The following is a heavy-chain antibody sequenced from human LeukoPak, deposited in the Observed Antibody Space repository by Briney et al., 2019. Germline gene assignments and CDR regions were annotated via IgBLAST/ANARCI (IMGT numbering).Heavy chain of an antibody. CDR2: ISRSSSHI. CDR3: ARDRWEPVVVVPAAIAF. D-gene: IGHD2-2*01. Sequence: PGGSLRLSCAASGFTFSSYSMNWVRQAPGKGLEWVSSISRSSSHIYYADSVKGRFTISRDNAKNSLYLQMNSLRAEDTAVYYCARDRWEPVVVVPAAIAFWGQGTLVTVSS. V-gene: IGHV3-21*01. CDR1: GFTFSSYS. J-gene: IGHJ4*02.